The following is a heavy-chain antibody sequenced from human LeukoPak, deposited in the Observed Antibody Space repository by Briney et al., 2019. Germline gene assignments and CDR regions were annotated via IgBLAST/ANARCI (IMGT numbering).Heavy chain of an antibody. D-gene: IGHD5-12*01. CDR1: GDSVSSKSAA. V-gene: IGHV6-1*01. J-gene: IGHJ6*02. CDR2: TYYRSRWFN. Sequence: SQTLSLTCAISGDSVSSKSAAWNWIRQSPSRGLEWLGRTYYRSRWFNGNAVSVKGRITISPDTSKNQFSLQLNSVTPEDTAVYYCTRQYSGGMDVWGQGTTVTVSS. CDR3: TRQYSGGMDV.